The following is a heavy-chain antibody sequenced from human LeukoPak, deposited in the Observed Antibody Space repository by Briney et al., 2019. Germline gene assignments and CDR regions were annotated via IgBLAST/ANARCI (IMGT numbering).Heavy chain of an antibody. CDR3: SSSTGRTTNFGY. CDR1: GFTFSNYS. Sequence: GRSLRLSCVASGFTFSNYSMNWVRQAPGKGLEWVSYIRLRSNTIYYAESVKGRFTTSRDNAKNSLYLQMNSLRAEDTAVYYCSSSTGRTTNFGYWGQGTLVTVSS. D-gene: IGHD1-7*01. J-gene: IGHJ4*02. CDR2: IRLRSNTI. V-gene: IGHV3-48*04.